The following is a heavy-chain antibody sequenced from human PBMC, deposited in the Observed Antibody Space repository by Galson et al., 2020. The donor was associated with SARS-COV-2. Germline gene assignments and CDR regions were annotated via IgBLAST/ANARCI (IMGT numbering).Heavy chain of an antibody. CDR1: GFTFSSYS. V-gene: IGHV3-21*01. D-gene: IGHD6-13*01. Sequence: GGSLRLSCAASGFTFSSYSINWVRQAPGKGLEWVSSISSSSSYIYYADSVKGRFTISRDNAKNSLYLQMNSLRAEDTAVYYCARDNKQQLVRGIYYFDYWGQGTLVTVSS. CDR3: ARDNKQQLVRGIYYFDY. CDR2: ISSSSSYI. J-gene: IGHJ4*02.